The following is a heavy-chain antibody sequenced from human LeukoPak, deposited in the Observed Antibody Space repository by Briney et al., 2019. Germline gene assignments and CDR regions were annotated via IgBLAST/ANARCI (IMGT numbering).Heavy chain of an antibody. CDR1: GFTFSSYW. CDR2: IKQDGSEK. D-gene: IGHD3-22*01. Sequence: GSLRLSCAASGFTFSSYWMSWVRQAPGKGLEWVANIKQDGSEKYYVDSVKGRFTVSRDNAKNSLYLQMNSLRAEDTAVYYCAKLDDSSGYGYFDLWGRGTLVTVSS. V-gene: IGHV3-7*01. J-gene: IGHJ2*01. CDR3: AKLDDSSGYGYFDL.